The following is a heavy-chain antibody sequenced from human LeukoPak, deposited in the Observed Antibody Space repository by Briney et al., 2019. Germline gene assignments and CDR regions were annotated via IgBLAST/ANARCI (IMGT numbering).Heavy chain of an antibody. CDR2: FDPEDGET. Sequence: GASVKVSCKASGYTFTSYYMHWVRQAPGKGLEWMGGFDPEDGETIYAQKFQGRVTMTEDTSTDTAYMELSSLRSADTAVYYCARVRDCSSTSCGGYYFDYWGQGTLVTVSS. V-gene: IGHV1-24*01. CDR1: GYTFTSYY. D-gene: IGHD2-2*01. CDR3: ARVRDCSSTSCGGYYFDY. J-gene: IGHJ4*02.